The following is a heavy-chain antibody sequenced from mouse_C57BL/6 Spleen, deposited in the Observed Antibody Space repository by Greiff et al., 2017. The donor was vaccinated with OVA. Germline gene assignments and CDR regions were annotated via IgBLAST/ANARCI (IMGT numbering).Heavy chain of an antibody. CDR3: AREDYSNYVRYAMDY. D-gene: IGHD2-5*01. Sequence: ESGPGLVKPSQSLSLTCSVTGYSITSGYYWNWIRQFPGNKLEWMGYISYDGSNNYNPSLKNRISITRDTSKNQFFLKLNSVTTEDTATYYCAREDYSNYVRYAMDYWGQGTSVTVSS. V-gene: IGHV3-6*01. J-gene: IGHJ4*01. CDR1: GYSITSGYY. CDR2: ISYDGSN.